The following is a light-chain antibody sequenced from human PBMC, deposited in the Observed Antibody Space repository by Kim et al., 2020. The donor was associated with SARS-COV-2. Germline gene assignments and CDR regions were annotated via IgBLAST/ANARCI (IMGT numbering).Light chain of an antibody. V-gene: IGLV3-19*01. CDR2: GRN. CDR3: QSRDSGGKVV. CDR1: SLRSYY. J-gene: IGLJ2*01. Sequence: SSELTQDPVVSVALGQTVRITCQGDSLRSYYATWYQQKPRQAPVLVIYGRNNRPSGIPDRFPGSASGNTASLTISGTQAEDEADFYCQSRDSGGKVVFGGGTQLSVL.